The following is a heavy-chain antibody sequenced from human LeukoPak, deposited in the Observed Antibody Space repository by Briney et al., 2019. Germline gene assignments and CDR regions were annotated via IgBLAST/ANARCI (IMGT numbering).Heavy chain of an antibody. CDR1: GGSFSGYY. Sequence: SETLSLTCAVYGGSFSGYYWSWIRQPPGKGLEWIGEINHSGSTNYNPSLKSRVTISVDTSKNQFSLKLSSVTAADTAVYYCARRPYYGSGSYHNVWWFDPWGQGTLVTVSS. J-gene: IGHJ5*02. CDR2: INHSGST. D-gene: IGHD3-10*01. CDR3: ARRPYYGSGSYHNVWWFDP. V-gene: IGHV4-34*01.